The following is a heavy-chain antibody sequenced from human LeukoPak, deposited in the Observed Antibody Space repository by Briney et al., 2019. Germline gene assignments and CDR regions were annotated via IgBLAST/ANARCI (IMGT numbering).Heavy chain of an antibody. D-gene: IGHD6-13*01. Sequence: SETLSLTCTVSGGSISSYYWSWIRQSPGKGLEWIGYIFYIGSTNYNPSLKSRVTISVDTSKNQFSLKLSSVTAADTAVYYCAGTYSSSWYIVRNYYYYYMDVWGKGTTVTVSS. V-gene: IGHV4-59*01. CDR2: IFYIGST. CDR1: GGSISSYY. J-gene: IGHJ6*03. CDR3: AGTYSSSWYIVRNYYYYYMDV.